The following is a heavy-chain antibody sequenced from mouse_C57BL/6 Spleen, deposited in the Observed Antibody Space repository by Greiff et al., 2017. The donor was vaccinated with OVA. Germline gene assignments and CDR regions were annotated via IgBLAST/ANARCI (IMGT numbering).Heavy chain of an antibody. CDR1: GYTFTDYY. Sequence: EVQLQQSGPELVKPGASVKISCKASGYTFTDYYMNWVKQSHGKSLEWIGDINPNNGATSYNQKFKGKATLTVDKSSSTAYMELRSLTSEDSAVYYCARWELYYDYDGYAMDYWGQGTSVTVSS. CDR2: INPNNGAT. V-gene: IGHV1-26*01. CDR3: ARWELYYDYDGYAMDY. D-gene: IGHD2-4*01. J-gene: IGHJ4*01.